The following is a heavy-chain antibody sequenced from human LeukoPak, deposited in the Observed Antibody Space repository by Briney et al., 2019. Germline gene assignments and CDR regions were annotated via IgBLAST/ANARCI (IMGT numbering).Heavy chain of an antibody. D-gene: IGHD2-2*01. V-gene: IGHV1-69*01. CDR2: IIPIFGTA. CDR3: ARGALPAAHHDAFDI. J-gene: IGHJ3*02. Sequence: GSSVKVSCKASGGTFSSYAISWVRQAPGQGLEWMGGIIPIFGTANYAQKFQGRVTITADESTSTAYMELSSLRSEDTAVYYCARGALPAAHHDAFDIWGQGTMVTVSS. CDR1: GGTFSSYA.